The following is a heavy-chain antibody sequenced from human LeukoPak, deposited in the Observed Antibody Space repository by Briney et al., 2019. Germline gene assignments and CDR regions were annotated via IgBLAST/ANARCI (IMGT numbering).Heavy chain of an antibody. CDR2: IRSDGSIK. Sequence: GGSLRLSCAASGFAFSACGMHWVRQAPGKGLEWVAFIRSDGSIKYHADSVKGRFTISRDNSKNTLYLQMNSLRPEDTAVYWCAKTHSTSWGIFEYWGQGALVTVSS. CDR1: GFAFSACG. J-gene: IGHJ4*02. CDR3: AKTHSTSWGIFEY. V-gene: IGHV3-30*02. D-gene: IGHD6-13*01.